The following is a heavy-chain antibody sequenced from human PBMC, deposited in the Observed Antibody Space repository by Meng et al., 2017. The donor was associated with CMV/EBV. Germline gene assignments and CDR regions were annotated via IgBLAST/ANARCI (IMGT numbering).Heavy chain of an antibody. CDR2: IYTSGST. D-gene: IGHD2-2*01. CDR1: GGSISSYY. CDR3: ARDLMNCSSTSCANWFDP. J-gene: IGHJ5*02. V-gene: IGHV4-4*07. Sequence: QRQGSGPGLVKPSATLSLTCTVSGGSISSYYWSWIRQPAGKGLEWIGRIYTSGSTNYNPSLKSRVTISVDTSKNQFSLKLSSVTAADTAVYYCARDLMNCSSTSCANWFDPWGQGTLVTVSS.